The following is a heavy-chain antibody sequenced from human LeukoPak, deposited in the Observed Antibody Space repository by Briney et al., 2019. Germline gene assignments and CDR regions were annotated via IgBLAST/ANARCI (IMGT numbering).Heavy chain of an antibody. Sequence: PSETLSLTCTVSGGSISSSSYYWGWIRQPPGKGLEWIGNIYYSGSTYYNPSLKSRVTISVDTSKNQFSLKLSSVTAADTAVYYCARDSSRWAYWYFDLWGRGTLVTVSS. D-gene: IGHD6-13*01. J-gene: IGHJ2*01. CDR2: IYYSGST. CDR1: GGSISSSSYY. CDR3: ARDSSRWAYWYFDL. V-gene: IGHV4-39*07.